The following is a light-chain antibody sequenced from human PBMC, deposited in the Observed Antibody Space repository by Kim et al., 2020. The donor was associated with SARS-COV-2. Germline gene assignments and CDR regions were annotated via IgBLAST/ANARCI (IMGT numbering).Light chain of an antibody. CDR2: GKN. Sequence: SSELTQDPAVSVALGQTVRITCQGDSLKSYYATWYQPKPGQAPVLVIYGKNNRTSGIPARFSGSSSGNTASLTNTGAQAVDEADYYCQSCDSSGKVVFGGGTQLTVL. J-gene: IGLJ2*01. V-gene: IGLV3-19*01. CDR3: QSCDSSGKVV. CDR1: SLKSYY.